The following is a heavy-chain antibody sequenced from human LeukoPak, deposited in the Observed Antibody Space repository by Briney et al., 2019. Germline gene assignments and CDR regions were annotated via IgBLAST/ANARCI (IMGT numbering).Heavy chain of an antibody. J-gene: IGHJ3*02. V-gene: IGHV1-3*03. CDR3: ARGQYYYASGSSFLKRGVSAFDI. D-gene: IGHD3-10*01. CDR1: GYIFISYA. CDR2: INAGTGNT. Sequence: ASVKVSCKASGYIFISYAMHWVRQAPGQRLEWMESINAGTGNTKYSQEFQGRVTITRDTSASTAYMELSSLRSEDMAVYYCARGQYYYASGSSFLKRGVSAFDIWGQGTMVTVSS.